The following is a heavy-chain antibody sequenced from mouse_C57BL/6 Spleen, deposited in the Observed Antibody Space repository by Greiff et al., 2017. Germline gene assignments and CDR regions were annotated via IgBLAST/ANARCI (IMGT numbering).Heavy chain of an antibody. J-gene: IGHJ3*01. D-gene: IGHD2-3*01. V-gene: IGHV1-80*01. Sequence: QVQLKQSGAELVKPGASVKISCKASGYAFSSYWMNWVKQRPGKGLEWIGQIYPGDGDTNYNGKFKGKATLTADKSSSTAYMQLSSLTYEDSAVYFCARSEDGYHGGFAYWGQGTLVTVSA. CDR2: IYPGDGDT. CDR3: ARSEDGYHGGFAY. CDR1: GYAFSSYW.